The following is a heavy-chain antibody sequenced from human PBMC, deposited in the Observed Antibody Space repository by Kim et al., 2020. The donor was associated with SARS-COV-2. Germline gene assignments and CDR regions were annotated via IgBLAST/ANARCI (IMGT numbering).Heavy chain of an antibody. V-gene: IGHV3-30*02. D-gene: IGHD3-22*01. J-gene: IGHJ4*02. Sequence: YADSVKGRFIISRDNSKNTLYLQMNSLRAEDTAVYYCAKDVYDSSGAGYWGQGTLVTVSS. CDR3: AKDVYDSSGAGY.